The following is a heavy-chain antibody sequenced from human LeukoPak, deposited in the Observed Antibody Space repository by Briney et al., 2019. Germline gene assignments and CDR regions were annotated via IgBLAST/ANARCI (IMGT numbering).Heavy chain of an antibody. Sequence: GGSLRLSCAASGFTFSSYAMHWVRQAPGKGLEWVAVISYDGSNKYYADSVKGRLTISRDNAKNSLYLQMNSLRAEDTAIYYCARDLSGPSIYWGQGTLVTVSS. CDR3: ARDLSGPSIY. CDR2: ISYDGSNK. CDR1: GFTFSSYA. J-gene: IGHJ4*02. D-gene: IGHD2-15*01. V-gene: IGHV3-30-3*01.